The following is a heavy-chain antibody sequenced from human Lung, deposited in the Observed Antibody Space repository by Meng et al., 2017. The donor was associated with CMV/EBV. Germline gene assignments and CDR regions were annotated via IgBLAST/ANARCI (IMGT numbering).Heavy chain of an antibody. J-gene: IGHJ4*02. D-gene: IGHD2-15*01. CDR3: ASGTPGRSYCDY. Sequence: VLLLQSCTEVKRRGVQVRVSCKASGFTCGSDGICWLRQAPVQGLEWMEWFVNYEDTYPAPKFQGRVTMTTDTHPNTAFMKLRGLTSDDTAVYYCASGTPGRSYCDYWGQGTLVTVSS. CDR2: FVNYEDT. CDR1: GFTCGSDG. V-gene: IGHV1-18*01.